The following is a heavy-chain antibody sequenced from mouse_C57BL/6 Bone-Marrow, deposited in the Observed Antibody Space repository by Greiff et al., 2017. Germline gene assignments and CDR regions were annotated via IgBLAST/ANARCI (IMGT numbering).Heavy chain of an antibody. J-gene: IGHJ2*01. CDR1: GYTFTSYW. Sequence: VQLQQPGAELVMPGASVKLSCKASGYTFTSYWMHWVKQRPGQGLEWIGDIDPSDSNTNYNEKFKGKSTLTVDKSSSTAYMQLSSLTSEDSAVYYCARTKRLRRYFDYWGQGTTLTVSS. V-gene: IGHV1-69*01. CDR2: IDPSDSNT. CDR3: ARTKRLRRYFDY. D-gene: IGHD2-4*01.